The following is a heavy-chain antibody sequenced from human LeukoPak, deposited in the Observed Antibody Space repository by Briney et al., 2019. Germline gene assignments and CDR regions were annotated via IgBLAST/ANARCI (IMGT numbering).Heavy chain of an antibody. CDR3: ARDYGDYKLDY. J-gene: IGHJ4*02. D-gene: IGHD4-17*01. V-gene: IGHV1-2*04. CDR1: GYTFTGYY. CDR2: INPNSGGT. Sequence: ASVNVSFKASGYTFTGYYMHWVRQAPGQGLEWMGWINPNSGGTNYAQKFQGWVTMTRDTSISTAYMELSRLRSDDTAVYYCARDYGDYKLDYWGQGTLVTVSS.